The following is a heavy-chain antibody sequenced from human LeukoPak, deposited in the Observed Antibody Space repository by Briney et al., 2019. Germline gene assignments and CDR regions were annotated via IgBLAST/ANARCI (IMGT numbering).Heavy chain of an antibody. CDR2: MNPNSGNT. CDR1: GYTFTSYD. D-gene: IGHD5-18*01. J-gene: IGHJ6*02. V-gene: IGHV1-8*01. CDR3: AVGGYSCGLGGYYRMDV. Sequence: ASVTVSFKASGYTFTSYDINWVRQATGQGLEWVGWMNPNSGNTGYAQKFQGRVTMTRNNSLSTAYMELSSLRSEDTAVYYCAVGGYSCGLGGYYRMDVWGQGTTVTVSS.